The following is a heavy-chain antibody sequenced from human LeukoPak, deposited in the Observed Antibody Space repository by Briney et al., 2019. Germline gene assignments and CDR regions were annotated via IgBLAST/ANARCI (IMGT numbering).Heavy chain of an antibody. V-gene: IGHV3-21*01. CDR1: GFTFSSHA. J-gene: IGHJ6*03. D-gene: IGHD3-10*01. CDR2: ISSSSGYI. CDR3: TRDGRAGFGETFYYYYYYMDV. Sequence: GGSLRLSCGASGFTFSSHAMSWVRQAPGKGLEWVSSISSSSGYIYYADSVKGRFTISRDNAKNSLYLQMNSLRAEDTAVYYCTRDGRAGFGETFYYYYYYMDVWGKGTTVTVSS.